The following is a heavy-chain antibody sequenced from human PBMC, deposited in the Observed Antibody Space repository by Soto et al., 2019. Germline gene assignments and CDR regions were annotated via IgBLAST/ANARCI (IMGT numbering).Heavy chain of an antibody. CDR1: GFTFSSYA. CDR2: ISGSSGST. Sequence: GGSLRLSCAASGFTFSSYAMSWVRQAPGKGLEWVSAISGSSGSTYYGDSVKGRFTITRANSKNTLYLQINSLRAQDRAVYDCAKLSRNGDYYCYGMDVWGQGTTVTVSS. J-gene: IGHJ6*02. CDR3: AKLSRNGDYYCYGMDV. V-gene: IGHV3-23*01. D-gene: IGHD4-17*01.